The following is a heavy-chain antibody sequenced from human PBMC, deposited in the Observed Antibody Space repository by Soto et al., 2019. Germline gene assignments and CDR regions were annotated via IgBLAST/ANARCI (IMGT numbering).Heavy chain of an antibody. J-gene: IGHJ4*02. Sequence: EVQLVESGGGLVKPGGSLRLSCAASGFTFSSYSMNWVRQAPGKGLEWVSSISSSSSYIYYADSVKGRLTISRDNAKNSLYLQMNSMRAEDTAVYYCARNHYDSSGYLAPLGYWGQGPLVTVSS. CDR3: ARNHYDSSGYLAPLGY. V-gene: IGHV3-21*01. CDR2: ISSSSSYI. CDR1: GFTFSSYS. D-gene: IGHD3-22*01.